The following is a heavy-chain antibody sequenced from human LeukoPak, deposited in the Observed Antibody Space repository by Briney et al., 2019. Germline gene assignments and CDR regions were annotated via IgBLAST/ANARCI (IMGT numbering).Heavy chain of an antibody. V-gene: IGHV3-23*01. J-gene: IGHJ4*02. CDR1: GFTFSSCA. CDR3: AKVRSGSYIDY. D-gene: IGHD1-26*01. CDR2: ISGSGGST. Sequence: GGPLRLSCAASGFTFSSCAMSWVRQAPGKGLEWVSAISGSGGSTYYADSVKGRFTISRDNSKNTLYLQMNSLRAEDTAVYYCAKVRSGSYIDYWGQGTLVTVSS.